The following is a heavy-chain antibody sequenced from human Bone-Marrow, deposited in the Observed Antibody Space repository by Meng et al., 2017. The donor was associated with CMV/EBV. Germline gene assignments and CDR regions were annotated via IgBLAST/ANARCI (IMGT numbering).Heavy chain of an antibody. V-gene: IGHV4-30-4*08. CDR2: IYYSAST. CDR1: GGSISSGDYY. CDR3: VTQGWRYGGGQDY. D-gene: IGHD3-16*01. Sequence: LRLSCTVSGGSISSGDYYWSWIRQPPGKGLEWIGYIYYSASTYYNPSLKSRVTISVDTSKNQFSLKLSSVTAAATAAYYCVTQGWRYGGGQDYWGQGTLVTVSS. J-gene: IGHJ4*02.